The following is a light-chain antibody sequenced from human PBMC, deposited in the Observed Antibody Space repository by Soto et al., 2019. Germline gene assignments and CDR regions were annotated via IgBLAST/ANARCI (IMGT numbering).Light chain of an antibody. CDR1: QGVSSSY. J-gene: IGKJ4*01. CDR3: QHYRTS. CDR2: GAS. V-gene: IGKV3-20*01. Sequence: EIVLTQSPGTLSLSPGERATLSCRASQGVSSSYLAWYQQKPGQPPRLLIYGASSRATGIPDRFSGSGSGTDFTPTITRLEAEDFAVYYCQHYRTSFGGGTKVEIK.